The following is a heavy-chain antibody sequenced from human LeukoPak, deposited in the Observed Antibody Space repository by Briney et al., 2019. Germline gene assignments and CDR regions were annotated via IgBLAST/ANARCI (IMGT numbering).Heavy chain of an antibody. D-gene: IGHD1-26*01. CDR2: IFHDGGI. CDR3: AKAWGSYPDAFDI. J-gene: IGHJ3*02. Sequence: NPSETLSLTCDVSGDSISSSNWWSWVRQPPGKGLEWIGEIFHDGGINYNPSLKSRVTLSIDKSKNHFSLKLSSVTAEDTAVYYCAKAWGSYPDAFDIWGQGTMVTVSS. V-gene: IGHV4-4*02. CDR1: GDSISSSNW.